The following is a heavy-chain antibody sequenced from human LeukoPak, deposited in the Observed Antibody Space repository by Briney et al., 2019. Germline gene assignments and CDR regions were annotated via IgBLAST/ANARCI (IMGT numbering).Heavy chain of an antibody. CDR2: ISGSGGST. Sequence: GASLKLSCEASGFTFSSYAMSWVRQAPGKGLEWVSAISGSGGSTYYADSVKGRFTISRDNSKNTLYLQMNSLRAEDTAVYYCAKEKLGDTAMVFDYWGQGTLVTVSS. CDR1: GFTFSSYA. CDR3: AKEKLGDTAMVFDY. V-gene: IGHV3-23*01. D-gene: IGHD5-18*01. J-gene: IGHJ4*02.